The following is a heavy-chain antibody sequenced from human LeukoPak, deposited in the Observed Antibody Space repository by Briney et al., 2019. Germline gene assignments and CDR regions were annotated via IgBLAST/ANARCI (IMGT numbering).Heavy chain of an antibody. J-gene: IGHJ4*02. Sequence: ASVKVSCKASGYTFTGYYMHWVRQAPGQGLEWMGWINPNSGGTNYAQKFQGRVTMTRDTSISTAYMELSRLRSDDTVVYYCARGGVEDYGDLIDYWGQGTLVTVSS. CDR2: INPNSGGT. CDR3: ARGGVEDYGDLIDY. CDR1: GYTFTGYY. V-gene: IGHV1-2*02. D-gene: IGHD4-17*01.